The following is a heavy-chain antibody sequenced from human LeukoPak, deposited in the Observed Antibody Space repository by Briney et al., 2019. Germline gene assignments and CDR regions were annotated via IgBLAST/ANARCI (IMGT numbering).Heavy chain of an antibody. D-gene: IGHD3-16*02. Sequence: PGGSLRLSCAASGFTFSSFAMSWVRQAPGKGLEWVSALNGAGGSTYYADSVRGRFSTSRDNFKNTLHLQMNLLRVEDTAVYYCAKPADTGYDNLWASYRYGFADWGQGTLVTVSS. V-gene: IGHV3-23*01. CDR3: AKPADTGYDNLWASYRYGFAD. CDR2: LNGAGGST. CDR1: GFTFSSFA. J-gene: IGHJ4*02.